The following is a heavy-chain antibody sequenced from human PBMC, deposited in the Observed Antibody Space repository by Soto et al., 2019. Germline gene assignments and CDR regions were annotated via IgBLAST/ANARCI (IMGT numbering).Heavy chain of an antibody. Sequence: QVQLQQWGAGLLKPSETLSLTCAVYGGSFSGYYWSWIRQPPGKGLEWIGEINHSGSTNYNPSLKSRATISVDTPKNQSSLKLGSGTAADTVVYSGARGGGGYGGRIYGMDVWGQGPTVTVSS. D-gene: IGHD4-17*01. CDR2: INHSGST. J-gene: IGHJ6*02. CDR3: ARGGGGYGGRIYGMDV. CDR1: GGSFSGYY. V-gene: IGHV4-34*01.